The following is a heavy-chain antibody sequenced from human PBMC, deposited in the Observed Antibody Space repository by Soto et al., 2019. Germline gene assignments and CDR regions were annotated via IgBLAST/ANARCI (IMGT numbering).Heavy chain of an antibody. Sequence: PGGSLRLSCAASGFTFRSYAMHWVRQAPGKGLECVAVISHDGSNKFYRDYVKGRFTISRDNSKNTLYLQINSLRYEDTAVYYCARGDREDIAGGIGVRPGEYGVDVWGQGTTVTGSS. V-gene: IGHV3-30-3*01. D-gene: IGHD2-15*01. CDR2: ISHDGSNK. J-gene: IGHJ6*02. CDR3: ARGDREDIAGGIGVRPGEYGVDV. CDR1: GFTFRSYA.